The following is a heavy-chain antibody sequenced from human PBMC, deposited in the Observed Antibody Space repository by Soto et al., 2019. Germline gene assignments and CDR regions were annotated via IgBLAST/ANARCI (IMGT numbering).Heavy chain of an antibody. CDR1: EFTFSAYW. D-gene: IGHD1-26*01. CDR3: ARVGVGAYHFDY. J-gene: IGHJ4*02. CDR2: INPDGSTT. V-gene: IGHV3-74*01. Sequence: PGGSLRLSCAASEFTFSAYWMHWVRQAPGKGLVWVSCINPDGSTTSYADSVKGRFTISRDNAKNTVYLQVNSLRDEDTAVYYCARVGVGAYHFDYWGQGTLVTVSS.